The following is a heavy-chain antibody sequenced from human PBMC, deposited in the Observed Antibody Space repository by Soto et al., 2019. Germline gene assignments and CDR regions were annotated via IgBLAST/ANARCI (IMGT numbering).Heavy chain of an antibody. D-gene: IGHD6-19*01. CDR2: IKQDGSEK. Sequence: PGGSLRLSCAASGFTFSTYWMSWVRQAPGKGLEWVANIKQDGSEKYYVDSVKGRFTISRDNSKNTLYLQMNSLRAEDTAVYYCARGTVAGFYYYYGMDVWGQGTTVTVSS. CDR1: GFTFSTYW. J-gene: IGHJ6*02. V-gene: IGHV3-7*02. CDR3: ARGTVAGFYYYYGMDV.